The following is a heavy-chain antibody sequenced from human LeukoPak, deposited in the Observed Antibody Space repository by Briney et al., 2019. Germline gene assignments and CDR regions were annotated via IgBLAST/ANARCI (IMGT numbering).Heavy chain of an antibody. CDR1: GFTFSDSA. Sequence: GGSLRLSCAASGFTFSDSAMHWVRQASGKGLEWLGRIRTQANNDATAYGASVKGRFVISRDDSRNTAYLQMNSLKTEDTAVYYCAGDYNSLTGLNYWGQGTLVTVSS. V-gene: IGHV3-73*01. CDR2: IRTQANNDAT. D-gene: IGHD3-9*01. CDR3: AGDYNSLTGLNY. J-gene: IGHJ4*02.